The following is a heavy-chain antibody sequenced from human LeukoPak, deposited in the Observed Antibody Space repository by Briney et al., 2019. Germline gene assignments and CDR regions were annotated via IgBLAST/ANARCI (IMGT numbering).Heavy chain of an antibody. V-gene: IGHV3-23*01. D-gene: IGHD6-19*01. J-gene: IGHJ4*02. Sequence: PGGSLRLSCEVSGFTVSGNYMSWVRQAPGKGLEWVSAISGSGSSTYSADSVKGRFTISRDNSKNTLYLQSNSLRAEDTAVYYCAKSISSGWYSFDYWGQGTLVTVSS. CDR1: GFTVSGNY. CDR3: AKSISSGWYSFDY. CDR2: ISGSGSST.